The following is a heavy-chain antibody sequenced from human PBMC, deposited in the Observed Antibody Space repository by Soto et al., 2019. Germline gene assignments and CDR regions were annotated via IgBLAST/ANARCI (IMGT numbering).Heavy chain of an antibody. Sequence: ASVKVSCKASGYTFTSYYMHWVRQAPGQGLEWMGIINPSGGSTSYAQKFQGRVTMTRDTSTSTVYMELSSLRSEDTAVYYCARDREVAAAAPYYYYMDVWGKGTTVTVSS. CDR2: INPSGGST. CDR1: GYTFTSYY. CDR3: ARDREVAAAAPYYYYMDV. V-gene: IGHV1-46*03. D-gene: IGHD6-13*01. J-gene: IGHJ6*03.